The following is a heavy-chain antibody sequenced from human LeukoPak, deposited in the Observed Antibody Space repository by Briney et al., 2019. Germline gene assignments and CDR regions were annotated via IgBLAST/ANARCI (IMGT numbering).Heavy chain of an antibody. J-gene: IGHJ4*02. V-gene: IGHV1-2*02. CDR2: INPNSGGT. CDR1: GYTFTGYY. CDR3: ARDLMTTPIQIVNFDY. D-gene: IGHD1-1*01. Sequence: ASVKVSCKASGYTFTGYYMHWVRQAPGQGLEWMGWINPNSGGTNYAQKFQGRVTMTRDTSISTAYMELSRLRSDDTAVYCCARDLMTTPIQIVNFDYWGQGTLVTVSS.